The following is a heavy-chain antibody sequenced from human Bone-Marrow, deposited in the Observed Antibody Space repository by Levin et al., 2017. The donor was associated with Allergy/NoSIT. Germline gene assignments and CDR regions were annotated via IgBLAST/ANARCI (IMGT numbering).Heavy chain of an antibody. CDR3: ARGRGGVIISWFDP. D-gene: IGHD3-10*01. J-gene: IGHJ5*02. Sequence: SETLSLTCAVSGASINSDTYSWSWIRQPPGTALEWVGYIFRDGSTSYNPSLRSRATISLDTSRNLFFLRLSSVTAADTAFYFCARGRGGVIISWFDPWGQGTLVTVSS. V-gene: IGHV4-30-2*01. CDR1: GASINSDTYS. CDR2: IFRDGST.